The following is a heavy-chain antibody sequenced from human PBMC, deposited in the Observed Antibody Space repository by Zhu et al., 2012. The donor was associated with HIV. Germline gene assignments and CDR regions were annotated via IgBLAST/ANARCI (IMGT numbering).Heavy chain of an antibody. CDR2: ISAGAGGT. Sequence: EMRLLESGGGLVQPGGSLRLSCAASGFTFSTYAMGWVRQAPGKGLDWVAAISAGAGGTYYADSVEGQFTISRDNSENIVYLDMNSLRAEDTALYYCAKAPYYYDSSGYPVDYWGQGTWS. V-gene: IGHV3-23*01. J-gene: IGHJ4*02. CDR1: GFTFSTYA. D-gene: IGHD3-22*01. CDR3: AKAPYYYDSSGYPVDY.